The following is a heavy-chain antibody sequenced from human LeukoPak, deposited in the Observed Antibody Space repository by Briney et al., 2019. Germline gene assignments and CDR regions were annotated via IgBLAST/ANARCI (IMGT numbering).Heavy chain of an antibody. Sequence: GGSLRLSCAASGFTFSSYAMSWVRQAPGKGLEWVSAISGSGGSAYYADSVKGRFTVSRDNSKNTLYLQMNSLRAEDTAVYYCAKEYCSSTSCYSYAFDIWGQGTMVTVSS. V-gene: IGHV3-23*01. CDR3: AKEYCSSTSCYSYAFDI. J-gene: IGHJ3*02. D-gene: IGHD2-2*01. CDR1: GFTFSSYA. CDR2: ISGSGGSA.